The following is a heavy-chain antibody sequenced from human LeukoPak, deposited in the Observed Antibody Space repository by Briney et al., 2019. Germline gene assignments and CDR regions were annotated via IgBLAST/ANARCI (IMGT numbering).Heavy chain of an antibody. D-gene: IGHD3-22*01. V-gene: IGHV4-39*07. Sequence: SETLSLTCTVSGGSINNTSYFWGWIRQPPGKGLEWIGSLYYSGSTYYNPSLKSRVTISVDTSKNQFSLKLSSVTAADTAVYYCARDARRRYYYDSSGYHKYNWFDPWGQGTLATVSS. J-gene: IGHJ5*02. CDR2: LYYSGST. CDR1: GGSINNTSYF. CDR3: ARDARRRYYYDSSGYHKYNWFDP.